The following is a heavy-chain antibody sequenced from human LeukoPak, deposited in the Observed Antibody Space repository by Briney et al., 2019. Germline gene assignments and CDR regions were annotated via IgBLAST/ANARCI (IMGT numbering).Heavy chain of an antibody. Sequence: SETLSLTCAVYGGSFSGYYWSWIRQPPGKGLGWIGEINHSGSTNYNPSLKSRVTISVDTSKNQFSLKLSSVTAADTAVYYCARVITIFGVVINPRAFDIWGQGTMVTVSS. CDR1: GGSFSGYY. J-gene: IGHJ3*02. V-gene: IGHV4-34*01. CDR2: INHSGST. CDR3: ARVITIFGVVINPRAFDI. D-gene: IGHD3-3*01.